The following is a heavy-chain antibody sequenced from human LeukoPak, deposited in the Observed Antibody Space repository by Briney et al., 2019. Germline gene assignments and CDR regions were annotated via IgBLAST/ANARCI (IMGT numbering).Heavy chain of an antibody. J-gene: IGHJ4*02. CDR1: GGSISSYY. Sequence: PSETLSLTCTVSGGSISSYYWSWIRRPPGKGLEWIGYIYYSGSTNYNPSLKSRVTISVDTSKNQFSLKLSSVTAADTAAYYCAREGYSGYEDKWGQGTLVTVSS. V-gene: IGHV4-59*01. D-gene: IGHD5-12*01. CDR3: AREGYSGYEDK. CDR2: IYYSGST.